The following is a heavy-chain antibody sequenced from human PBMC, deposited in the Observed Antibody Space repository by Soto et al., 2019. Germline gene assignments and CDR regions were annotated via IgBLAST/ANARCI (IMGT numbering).Heavy chain of an antibody. CDR1: GDTFSTYT. V-gene: IGHV1-69*06. CDR3: ARERRRDDSNTFDALDV. Sequence: GASVKVSCKASGDTFSTYTITWMRQAPGQGLEWMGGIIPRSATSNNAQKFQGRVAISADKSTSTAYMELSSLKSDDTAIYFCARERRRDDSNTFDALDVWGQGTMDTVSS. D-gene: IGHD3-22*01. CDR2: IIPRSATS. J-gene: IGHJ3*01.